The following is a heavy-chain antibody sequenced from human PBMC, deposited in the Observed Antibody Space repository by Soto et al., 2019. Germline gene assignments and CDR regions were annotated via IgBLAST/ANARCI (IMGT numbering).Heavy chain of an antibody. V-gene: IGHV1-18*01. CDR2: ISPFNGHT. Sequence: GASVKVSCKTSGYTFINFGIGWVRXXXXXGLEWMGWISPFNGHTHYAQKFQGRVSLTTDTSTSTAFLELRSLTYDDTAVYYCAREPPRATAGLNYFDPWGQGTLVTVSS. J-gene: IGHJ5*02. CDR3: AREPPRATAGLNYFDP. D-gene: IGHD6-13*01. CDR1: GYTFINFG.